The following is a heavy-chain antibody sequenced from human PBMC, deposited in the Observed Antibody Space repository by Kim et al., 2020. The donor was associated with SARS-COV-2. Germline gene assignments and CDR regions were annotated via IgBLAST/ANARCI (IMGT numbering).Heavy chain of an antibody. J-gene: IGHJ4*02. CDR3: ARASSRAAWNYQDY. CDR2: INSDGGST. Sequence: GGSLRLSCAASGFTFSAYAMHWVRQAPGKGLEYVSAINSDGGSTYYANSVKGRFTISRDNSKNTLYLQMGSLRAEDMAVYYCARASSRAAWNYQDYWGQGTLVTVSS. CDR1: GFTFSAYA. D-gene: IGHD1-7*01. V-gene: IGHV3-64*01.